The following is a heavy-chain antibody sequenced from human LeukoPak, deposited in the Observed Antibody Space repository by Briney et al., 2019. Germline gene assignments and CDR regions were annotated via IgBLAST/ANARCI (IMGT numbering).Heavy chain of an antibody. CDR3: ARAPLWWYFDL. Sequence: GGSLRLSCAPSGFTFSSYAMYWVRQATGKGLEYVSAISSDGGNTYYANSVKGRFIISRDNSKNALYLQMGSLTPEDMAVYYCARAPLWWYFDLWGRGTLVTVSS. CDR2: ISSDGGNT. J-gene: IGHJ2*01. CDR1: GFTFSSYA. D-gene: IGHD3-10*01. V-gene: IGHV3-64*01.